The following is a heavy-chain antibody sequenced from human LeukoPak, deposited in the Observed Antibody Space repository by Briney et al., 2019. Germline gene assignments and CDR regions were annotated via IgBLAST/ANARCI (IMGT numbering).Heavy chain of an antibody. Sequence: GGSLRLSRAASGFTFSSYSMNWVRQPRGKGLEWVSSISSNSSYIYYADSVKGRFTISRDNDKNSLYLQMNSLRAEDTAVYYCARDPKSYYDSSGYFPYWFDPWGQGTLVTVSS. D-gene: IGHD3-22*01. J-gene: IGHJ5*02. V-gene: IGHV3-21*01. CDR1: GFTFSSYS. CDR3: ARDPKSYYDSSGYFPYWFDP. CDR2: ISSNSSYI.